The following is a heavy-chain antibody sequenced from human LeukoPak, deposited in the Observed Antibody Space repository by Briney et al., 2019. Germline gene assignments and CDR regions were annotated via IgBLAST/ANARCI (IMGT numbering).Heavy chain of an antibody. CDR1: GFTFSSYS. D-gene: IGHD1-26*01. Sequence: PGGSLRVSCAPSGFTFSSYSMNWVRQAPGKGLEWVSSISSSSAYIYYADSVKGRFAISRDNAKNSLYLQMNSLRAEDTAVYYCARDLRPVSATYASDIWGQGTMVTVSS. V-gene: IGHV3-21*01. CDR2: ISSSSAYI. CDR3: ARDLRPVSATYASDI. J-gene: IGHJ3*02.